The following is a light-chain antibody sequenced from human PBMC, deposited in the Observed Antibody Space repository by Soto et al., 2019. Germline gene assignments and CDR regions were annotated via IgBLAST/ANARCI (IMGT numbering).Light chain of an antibody. Sequence: EFVLTQSPGTLSLSPGERATLSCRASQSVSSSYLAWYQQKPGQAPRLLIYGASSRVTGIPDRFSGSGSGTDFTLTISRLEPEDFAVYYCQQYGSSPFTFGPGTKVDIK. CDR3: QQYGSSPFT. CDR1: QSVSSSY. V-gene: IGKV3-20*01. CDR2: GAS. J-gene: IGKJ3*01.